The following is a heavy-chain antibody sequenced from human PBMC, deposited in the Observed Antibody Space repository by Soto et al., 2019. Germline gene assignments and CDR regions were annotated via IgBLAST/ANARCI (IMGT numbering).Heavy chain of an antibody. J-gene: IGHJ5*02. Sequence: QVQLQESGPGLVNPSGTLSLTCAVSGDSISSNYWWSWVRQPPGKGLEWIGEIYHSGSTNYYPALRSRVTISVDKSKNQFSLKLNSLTAADTAVYYCARGVTTMGKLVAWFDPWGQGTLVTVSA. CDR3: ARGVTTMGKLVAWFDP. V-gene: IGHV4-4*02. CDR2: IYHSGST. CDR1: GDSISSNYW. D-gene: IGHD5-18*01.